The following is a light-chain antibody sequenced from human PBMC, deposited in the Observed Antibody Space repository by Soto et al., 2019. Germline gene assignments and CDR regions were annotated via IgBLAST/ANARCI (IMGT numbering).Light chain of an antibody. CDR1: QSISRY. V-gene: IGKV1-39*01. J-gene: IGKJ2*02. CDR2: AAS. CDR3: QQSYCNPGT. Sequence: DIKMTQSPSSLSASVGDRVTITCRASQSISRYLNWYQQKPGKAPKLLIYAASSLQSWVPSRFSGSESGTEIALTISSLQPEDFATCYCQQSYCNPGTFGQWTKLEIK.